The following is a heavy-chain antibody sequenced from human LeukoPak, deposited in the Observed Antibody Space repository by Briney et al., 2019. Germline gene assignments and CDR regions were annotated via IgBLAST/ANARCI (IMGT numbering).Heavy chain of an antibody. J-gene: IGHJ6*03. CDR3: ARDRVYSSSSDMDV. CDR1: GFTFSSYE. CDR2: INWNGGST. V-gene: IGHV3-20*04. Sequence: PGGSLRLSCAASGFTFSSYEMNWVRQAPGKGLEWVSGINWNGGSTGYADSVKGRFTISRDNAKNSLYLQMNSLRAEDTALYYCARDRVYSSSSDMDVWGKGTTVTVSS. D-gene: IGHD6-6*01.